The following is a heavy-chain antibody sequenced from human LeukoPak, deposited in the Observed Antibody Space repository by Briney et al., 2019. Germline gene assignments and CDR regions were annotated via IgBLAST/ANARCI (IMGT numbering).Heavy chain of an antibody. CDR1: GFTFSNAW. Sequence: GGSLRLSCAASGFTFSNAWMTWVRQARGKGLEWVSLIGASGESTYYADSVKGRFTISRDNSKNTLSLQMNSLRVEDTAMYFCAKDIQLSTWGLGTMVTVSS. J-gene: IGHJ3*01. V-gene: IGHV3-23*01. CDR2: IGASGEST. CDR3: AKDIQLST. D-gene: IGHD5-24*01.